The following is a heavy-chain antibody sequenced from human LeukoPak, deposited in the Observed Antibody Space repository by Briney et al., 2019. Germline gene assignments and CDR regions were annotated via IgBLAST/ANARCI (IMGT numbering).Heavy chain of an antibody. J-gene: IGHJ4*02. Sequence: ASVKVSCKASGYTFTGYSINWVRQAPGQGLEWMGWINIYTGNPTYAQGFTGRFVSSLDTSVSTAYLQISSLKAEDTAVYYCARDAATINFDYWGQGTLVTVSS. CDR3: ARDAATINFDY. V-gene: IGHV7-4-1*02. CDR2: INIYTGNP. D-gene: IGHD5-24*01. CDR1: GYTFTGYS.